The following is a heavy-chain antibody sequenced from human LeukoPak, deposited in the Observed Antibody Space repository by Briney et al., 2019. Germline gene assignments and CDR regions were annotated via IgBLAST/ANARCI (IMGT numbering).Heavy chain of an antibody. CDR3: AKEVGEYGSGGDDN. V-gene: IGHV3-23*01. CDR1: GFTFSSYA. Sequence: GGSLRLSCAASGFTFSSYAMSWVRQAPGKGLEWVSDISGGGGSTYYADSVKGRFTISRDNSKNTLYLQMNSLRAEDTVVYFCAKEVGEYGSGGDDNSGEGSLVTLSS. CDR2: ISGGGGST. J-gene: IGHJ4*02. D-gene: IGHD3-10*01.